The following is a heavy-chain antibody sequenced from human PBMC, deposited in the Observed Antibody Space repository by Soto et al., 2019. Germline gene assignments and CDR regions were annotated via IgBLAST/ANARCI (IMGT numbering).Heavy chain of an antibody. V-gene: IGHV1-69*13. CDR1: GGTFSSYA. Sequence: GASVEVSCKASGGTFSSYASSWVRQAPGQGLEWMGGIIPIFGTANYAQKFQGRVTITADESTSTAYMELSSLRSEDTAVYYCARDRYSSSWYLAFDIWGQGTMVTVSS. J-gene: IGHJ3*02. D-gene: IGHD6-13*01. CDR3: ARDRYSSSWYLAFDI. CDR2: IIPIFGTA.